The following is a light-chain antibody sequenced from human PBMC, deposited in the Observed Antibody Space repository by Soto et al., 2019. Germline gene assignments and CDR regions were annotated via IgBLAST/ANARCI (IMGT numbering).Light chain of an antibody. J-gene: IGKJ1*01. Sequence: DIQLTQSPSTLSASVGDRVTTTCRASQSISSWLAWYQQKPGKAPKLLIYDASSLEFGVPSRFRGSGSGTEFTLTIISLQPDDFAEYYCQQYSSFSGTFGQGTKVDIK. V-gene: IGKV1-5*01. CDR3: QQYSSFSGT. CDR2: DAS. CDR1: QSISSW.